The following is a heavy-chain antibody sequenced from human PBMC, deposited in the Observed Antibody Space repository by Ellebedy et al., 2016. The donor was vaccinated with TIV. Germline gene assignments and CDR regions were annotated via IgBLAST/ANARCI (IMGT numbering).Heavy chain of an antibody. Sequence: GESLKISXAASGFTFSSYSMNWVRQAPGKGLEWVSSISSSSSYIYYADSVKGRFTISRDNAKNSLYLQMNSLRAEDTAVYYCARDGKYYDILTGLYYYGMDVWGQGTTVTVSS. D-gene: IGHD3-9*01. J-gene: IGHJ6*02. CDR2: ISSSSSYI. V-gene: IGHV3-21*01. CDR3: ARDGKYYDILTGLYYYGMDV. CDR1: GFTFSSYS.